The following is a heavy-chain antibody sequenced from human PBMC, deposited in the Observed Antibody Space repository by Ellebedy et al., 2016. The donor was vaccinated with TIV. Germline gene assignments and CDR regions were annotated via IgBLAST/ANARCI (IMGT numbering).Heavy chain of an antibody. CDR3: ARSVSGGLVGYSSSSTLLGY. Sequence: SETLSLTXTVSGGSISSGGYYWSWIRQHPGKGLEWIGYIYYSGSTYYNPSLKSRVTISVDTSKNQFSLKLSSVTAADTAVYYCARSVSGGLVGYSSSSTLLGYWGQGTLVTVSS. CDR2: IYYSGST. CDR1: GGSISSGGYY. V-gene: IGHV4-31*03. J-gene: IGHJ4*02. D-gene: IGHD6-6*01.